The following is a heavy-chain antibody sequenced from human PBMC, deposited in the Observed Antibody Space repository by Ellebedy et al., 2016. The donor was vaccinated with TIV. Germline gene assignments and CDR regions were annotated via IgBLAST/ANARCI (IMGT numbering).Heavy chain of an antibody. J-gene: IGHJ2*01. CDR3: ARGGAGGYWYFDL. CDR1: GGSISSYY. V-gene: IGHV4-59*08. D-gene: IGHD4-23*01. Sequence: MPSETLSLTCTVSGGSISSYYWSWIRQPPGKGLEWIGYFYNSVNTIYNPSLKSRVSMSVDTSKNQVSLKLRSVTAEDTAVYYCARGGAGGYWYFDLWGRGTLVTVSS. CDR2: FYNSVNT.